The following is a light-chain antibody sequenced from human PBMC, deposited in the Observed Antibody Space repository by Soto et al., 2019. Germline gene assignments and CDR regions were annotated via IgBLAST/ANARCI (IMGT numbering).Light chain of an antibody. J-gene: IGKJ1*01. CDR1: QGISNS. Sequence: DIQMTQSPSSLSASVGDRVTITCRANQGISNSLAWYQQKPGKVTKLLIYAASSLQSGVPSRFRGSGSGTEFTLTISNLQPDDVAIYYCQQYNDYSWTFGQGTKVDIK. CDR2: AAS. V-gene: IGKV1-27*01. CDR3: QQYNDYSWT.